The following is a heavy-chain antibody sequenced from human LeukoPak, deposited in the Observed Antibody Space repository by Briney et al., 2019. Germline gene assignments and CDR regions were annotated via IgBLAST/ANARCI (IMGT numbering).Heavy chain of an antibody. J-gene: IGHJ4*02. CDR2: IGTAGDT. CDR3: ARGALGFDY. CDR1: GFTFSSYD. V-gene: IGHV3-13*04. Sequence: QPGGSLRLSCEASGFTFSSYDIQWVRQATGKGLKWVSSIGTAGDTYYAGSVKGRFTLSRENAKKSSYLQMNNLGAGDTAVYYCARGALGFDYWGQGSLVTVSS.